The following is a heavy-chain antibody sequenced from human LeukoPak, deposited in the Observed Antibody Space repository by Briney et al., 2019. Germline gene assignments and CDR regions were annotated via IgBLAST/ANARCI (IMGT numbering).Heavy chain of an antibody. D-gene: IGHD6-19*01. J-gene: IGHJ4*02. V-gene: IGHV3-23*01. CDR2: ITTGDGNT. CDR1: GFTFSSYT. CDR3: ARDWGRRYSSGWYGDFDY. Sequence: PGGSLRLSCAASGFTFSSYTMSWVRQAPGKGLEWVSTITTGDGNTYYADSVKGRFTISRDNSKNTLYLQMNSLRPEDTAVYYCARDWGRRYSSGWYGDFDYWGQGTLVTVSS.